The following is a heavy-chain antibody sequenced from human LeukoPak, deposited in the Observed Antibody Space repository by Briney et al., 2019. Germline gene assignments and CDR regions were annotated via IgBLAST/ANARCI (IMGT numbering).Heavy chain of an antibody. CDR2: IYYSGGT. V-gene: IGHV4-59*08. J-gene: IGHJ4*02. D-gene: IGHD4-17*01. Sequence: SGTLSLTCTVSGGSISSYYWSWIRQPPGKGLEWIGYIYYSGGTNYNPSLKSRVTISVDTSKNQFSLKLSSVTAADTAVYYCARIHTPFMTTALHDYYFDYWGQGTLVTVSS. CDR1: GGSISSYY. CDR3: ARIHTPFMTTALHDYYFDY.